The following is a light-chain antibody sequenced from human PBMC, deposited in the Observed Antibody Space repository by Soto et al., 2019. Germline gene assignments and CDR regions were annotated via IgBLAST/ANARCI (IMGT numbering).Light chain of an antibody. Sequence: EIVLTQSPGTLSLSPGERATLSCRASQSVSNNYLAWYQQNPGQAPRLLLFGVSNRATGIPARFSGSGSGTDFTLTISSLEPDDFAVYYCQQRTNWPGLSFGQGTRLEIK. CDR3: QQRTNWPGLS. V-gene: IGKV3-11*01. J-gene: IGKJ5*01. CDR2: GVS. CDR1: QSVSNNY.